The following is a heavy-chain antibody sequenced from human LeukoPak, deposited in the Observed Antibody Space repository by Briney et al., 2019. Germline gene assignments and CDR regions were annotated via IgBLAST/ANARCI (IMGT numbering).Heavy chain of an antibody. D-gene: IGHD6-13*01. V-gene: IGHV1-2*02. Sequence: ASVKVSCKASGYPLIDYYLHGVGPALEQGVRSRGWIKWDIGGTESSRIYRGRVTMTRDTSITTAYIELTRLTSDDTAVYYGVGSNWAAGAAFDSWGQGTQVTVSS. J-gene: IGHJ4*02. CDR2: IKWDIGGT. CDR3: VGSNWAAGAAFDS. CDR1: GYPLIDYY.